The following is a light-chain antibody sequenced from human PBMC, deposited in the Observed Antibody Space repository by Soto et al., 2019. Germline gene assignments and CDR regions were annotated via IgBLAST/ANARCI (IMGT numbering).Light chain of an antibody. CDR1: QGISSY. J-gene: IGKJ4*01. CDR2: AAS. V-gene: IGKV1-9*01. Sequence: DIPLTQSPSFLSASVGDRVTITCRASQGISSYLAWYQQKPGKAPKLLIYAASTLQSGVPSRVSGSGSGTEFTLTISSLQPEDFATYYCQQLNSYPFTFGGGTKVEIK. CDR3: QQLNSYPFT.